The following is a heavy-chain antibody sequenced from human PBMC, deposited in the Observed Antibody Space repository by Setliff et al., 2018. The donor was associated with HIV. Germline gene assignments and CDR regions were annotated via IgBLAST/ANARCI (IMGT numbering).Heavy chain of an antibody. CDR3: ARHSPSDY. Sequence: PSETLSLTCTVSGGSISRGSYSWGWIRQPPGKGLEWIGSISYTGITNYNPSLKSRVTISVDTSKNQFSLKLSSVTAADTAVYYCARHSPSDYWGQGTLVTAPQ. V-gene: IGHV4-39*01. CDR1: GGSISRGSYS. J-gene: IGHJ4*02. CDR2: ISYTGIT.